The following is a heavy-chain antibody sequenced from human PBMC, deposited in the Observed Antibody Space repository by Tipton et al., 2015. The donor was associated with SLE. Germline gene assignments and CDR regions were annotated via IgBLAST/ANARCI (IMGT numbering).Heavy chain of an antibody. CDR2: IYTSGST. CDR3: ARHPHYDFWSGPFDY. Sequence: TLSPTCTVSGGSISSGSYYWSWIRQPAGKGLEWIGYIYTSGSTNYNPSLKSRVTISVDTSKNQFSLKLSSVTAADTAVYYCARHPHYDFWSGPFDYWGQGTLVTVSS. D-gene: IGHD3-3*01. V-gene: IGHV4-61*09. CDR1: GGSISSGSYY. J-gene: IGHJ4*02.